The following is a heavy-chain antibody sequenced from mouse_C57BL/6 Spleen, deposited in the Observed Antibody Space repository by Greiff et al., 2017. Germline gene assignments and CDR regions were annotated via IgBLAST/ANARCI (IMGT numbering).Heavy chain of an antibody. CDR2: IDPSDSYT. CDR3: AMDGRNYFDC. Sequence: QVQLQQPGAELVRPGTSVKLSCKASGYTFTSYWMHWVKQRPGQGLEWIGVIDPSDSYTNYNQKFKGKATLTVDTSSSTAYMQLSSLTSEDSAVYYCAMDGRNYFDCWGQGTTRTVSS. CDR1: GYTFTSYW. V-gene: IGHV1-59*01. J-gene: IGHJ2*01.